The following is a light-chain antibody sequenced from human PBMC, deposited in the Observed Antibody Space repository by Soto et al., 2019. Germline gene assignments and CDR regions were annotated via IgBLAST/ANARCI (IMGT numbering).Light chain of an antibody. J-gene: IGKJ5*01. CDR1: QGISSY. Sequence: IQLTQSPSFLSASVGHRVTLTCRASQGISSYLAWYQQKPGKAPKLLIYAASTLPSGVPSRFRGSGSGTEFTLTISRLQPEDFATYYCQQLNNSPQTFGQGTRLEIK. V-gene: IGKV1-9*01. CDR2: AAS. CDR3: QQLNNSPQT.